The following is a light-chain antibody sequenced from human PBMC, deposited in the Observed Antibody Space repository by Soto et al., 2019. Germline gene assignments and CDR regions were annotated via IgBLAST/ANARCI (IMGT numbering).Light chain of an antibody. CDR2: EVN. V-gene: IGLV2-23*02. J-gene: IGLJ1*01. CDR1: SSDVGSHNY. Sequence: QSVLTQPASVSGSPGQSITISCTGTSSDVGSHNYVSWYQQHPGKAPKLIIFEVNKRPSGVSNRFSGSKSGNTASLTIYGLKVEDEADYYCCSSGGSPTYVFRTGTTVTVL. CDR3: CSSGGSPTYV.